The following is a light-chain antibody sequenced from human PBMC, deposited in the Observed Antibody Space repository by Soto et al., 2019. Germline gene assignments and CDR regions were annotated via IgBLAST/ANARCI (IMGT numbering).Light chain of an antibody. V-gene: IGKV1-5*01. CDR3: QQYNSDSKT. Sequence: DIQRTQSPSTLSASVGDSVTITCRASQSISTWLAWYQQKPGKAPNLLIYDASSLESGVPSRFSGSGSGTEFTLSISSLQPDDFATYYCQQYNSDSKTFGQGSKVAIK. J-gene: IGKJ1*01. CDR1: QSISTW. CDR2: DAS.